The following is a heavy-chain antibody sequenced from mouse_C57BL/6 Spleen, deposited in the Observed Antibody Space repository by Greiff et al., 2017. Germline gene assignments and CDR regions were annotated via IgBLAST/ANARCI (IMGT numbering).Heavy chain of an antibody. D-gene: IGHD2-2*01. Sequence: VQLQQPGAELVMPGASVKLSCKASGYTFTSYWMHWVKQRPGQGLEWIGEIDPSDSYTNYNQKFKGKSTLTVDKSSSTAYMQLSSLTSEDSAVYYCASGGLPAWFAYWGQGTLVTVSA. CDR3: ASGGLPAWFAY. V-gene: IGHV1-69*01. CDR1: GYTFTSYW. CDR2: IDPSDSYT. J-gene: IGHJ3*01.